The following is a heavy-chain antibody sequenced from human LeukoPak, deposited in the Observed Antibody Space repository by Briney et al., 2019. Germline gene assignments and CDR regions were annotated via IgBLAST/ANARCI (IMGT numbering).Heavy chain of an antibody. J-gene: IGHJ4*02. CDR2: INPNSGGT. Sequence: ASVKVSCKASGYTFTGYYMHWVRQAPGQGLEWMGWINPNSGGTSYAQKFQGRVTMTRDTSTSTVYMELSSLRSEDTAVYYCARDSVVSTAIDYWGQGTLVTVSS. V-gene: IGHV1-2*02. CDR1: GYTFTGYY. CDR3: ARDSVVSTAIDY. D-gene: IGHD4-23*01.